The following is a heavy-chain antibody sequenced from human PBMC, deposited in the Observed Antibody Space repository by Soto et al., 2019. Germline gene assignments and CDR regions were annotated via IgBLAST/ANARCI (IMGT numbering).Heavy chain of an antibody. Sequence: QVQLQESGPGLLKPSETMSLTSTFSGGSVSSYYWSWIRQPPGKGLEWIGYIYYSGSTNYNPSLKSRVTISIDTSDNQFSLKLSSVTAADTAVYYCAGSKGTDYYDSSGFYYHYWGQGTLVTVSS. J-gene: IGHJ4*02. V-gene: IGHV4-59*02. CDR1: GGSVSSYY. CDR3: AGSKGTDYYDSSGFYYHY. CDR2: IYYSGST. D-gene: IGHD3-22*01.